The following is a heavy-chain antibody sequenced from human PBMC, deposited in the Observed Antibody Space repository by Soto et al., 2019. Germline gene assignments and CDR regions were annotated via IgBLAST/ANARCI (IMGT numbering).Heavy chain of an antibody. J-gene: IGHJ2*01. CDR3: ARADQVVVPPWYFDL. Sequence: SVKVSCKASGGTFSSYAISWVRQAPGQGLEWMGGIIPIFGTANYAQKFQGRVTITADESTSTAYMELSSLRSEDTAVYYCARADQVVVPPWYFDLWGRGTLVTVSS. D-gene: IGHD2-15*01. V-gene: IGHV1-69*13. CDR1: GGTFSSYA. CDR2: IIPIFGTA.